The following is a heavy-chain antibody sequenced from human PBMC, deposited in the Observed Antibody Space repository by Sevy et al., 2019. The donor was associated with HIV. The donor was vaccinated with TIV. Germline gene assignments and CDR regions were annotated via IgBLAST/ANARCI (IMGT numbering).Heavy chain of an antibody. CDR1: GGSISSYF. J-gene: IGHJ4*02. D-gene: IGHD1-1*01. CDR3: ARDSTTRPRVLDY. V-gene: IGHV4-59*01. Sequence: SETLSLTCSVSGGSISSYFWTWVRQSPGKGLEWIGNIYFTGNTDYSPSLKSRVTLSLDTSKSQVSLTLKSVTAADTAMYFCARDSTTRPRVLDYWGQGTLVTVSS. CDR2: IYFTGNT.